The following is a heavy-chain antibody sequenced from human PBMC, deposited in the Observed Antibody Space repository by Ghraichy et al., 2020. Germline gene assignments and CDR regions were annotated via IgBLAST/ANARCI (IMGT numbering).Heavy chain of an antibody. CDR1: GFTFSSYA. CDR3: AKDVGRGVGRWFNH. V-gene: IGHV3-23*01. Sequence: LSLTCAASGFTFSSYAMSWVRQAPGKGLEWVSAISGSGGNTYYADSVKGRFTFSRDNSKNTLYLQMNSLRAEDTAEYYCAKDVGRGVGRWFNHWGQGTLVTVAS. CDR2: ISGSGGNT. D-gene: IGHD2-15*01. J-gene: IGHJ5*02.